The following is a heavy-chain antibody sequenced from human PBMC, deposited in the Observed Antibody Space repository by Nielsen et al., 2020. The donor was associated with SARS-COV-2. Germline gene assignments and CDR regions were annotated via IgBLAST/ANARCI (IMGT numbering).Heavy chain of an antibody. V-gene: IGHV4-34*01. CDR2: INHSGST. CDR3: ARSIPTYYYDSSGYYPGAFDI. Sequence: SETLSLTCAVYGGSFSGYYWSWIRQPPGKRLEWIGEINHSGSTNYNPSLKSRVTISVDTSKNQFSLKLSSVTAADTAVYYCARSIPTYYYDSSGYYPGAFDIWGQGTMVTVSS. D-gene: IGHD3-22*01. CDR1: GGSFSGYY. J-gene: IGHJ3*02.